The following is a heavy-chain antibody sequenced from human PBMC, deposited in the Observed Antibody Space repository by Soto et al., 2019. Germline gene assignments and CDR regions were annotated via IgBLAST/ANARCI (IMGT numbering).Heavy chain of an antibody. V-gene: IGHV3-21*01. J-gene: IGHJ5*02. CDR1: GFTFRSFT. Sequence: PGGSLRLSCAASGFTFRSFTMNWVRQAPGKGLEWVSTISSNSAYIYCTDALRGRFTISRDNAKNSLHLQMNSLRAEDTAVYYCTRDASRDSSARGWFDPWGPGXLVTVYS. CDR3: TRDASRDSSARGWFDP. D-gene: IGHD6-13*01. CDR2: ISSNSAYI.